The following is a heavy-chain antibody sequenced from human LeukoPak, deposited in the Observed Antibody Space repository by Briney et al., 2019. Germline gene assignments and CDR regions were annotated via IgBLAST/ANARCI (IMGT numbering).Heavy chain of an antibody. CDR1: RFIFTNYW. V-gene: IGHV3-74*01. Sequence: GSLRLSCAASRFIFTNYWIHWVRQAPGKGLVWVSHVNNDGNATSYADSVEGRFTISRDSAKNTVYLHMNSLRVEDTAVYYCTSFFETNWGQGTLVTVSS. CDR2: VNNDGNAT. D-gene: IGHD2/OR15-2a*01. CDR3: TSFFETN. J-gene: IGHJ4*02.